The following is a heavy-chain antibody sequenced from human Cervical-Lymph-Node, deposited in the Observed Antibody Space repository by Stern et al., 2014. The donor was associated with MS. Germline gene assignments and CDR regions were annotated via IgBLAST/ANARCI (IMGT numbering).Heavy chain of an antibody. J-gene: IGHJ4*02. CDR2: IYPYDSDT. Sequence: VQLVQSGAEVKKPGESLKISCKLSGYSFTIYYIAWVRQMPGKGLEWMGVIYPYDSDTTYSPSFQAKVTISADKSITTAYLQWSSLRASDTAMYYCARHVQGFDYWGQGTLVTVSS. CDR3: ARHVQGFDY. V-gene: IGHV5-51*01. CDR1: GYSFTIYY.